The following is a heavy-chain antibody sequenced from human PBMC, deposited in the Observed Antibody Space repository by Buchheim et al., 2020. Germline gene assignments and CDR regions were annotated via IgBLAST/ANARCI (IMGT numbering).Heavy chain of an antibody. CDR1: GFTFSSYA. CDR3: AKSSTIVVVPAAMRFDP. Sequence: EVQLLESGGGLVQPGGSLRLSCAASGFTFSSYALSWVRQAPGKGLEWVSAISGSGGSTYYADSVKGRFTISRDNSKNTLSLQMNSLRAEDTAVYYCAKSSTIVVVPAAMRFDPWGQGTL. D-gene: IGHD2-2*01. V-gene: IGHV3-23*01. CDR2: ISGSGGST. J-gene: IGHJ5*02.